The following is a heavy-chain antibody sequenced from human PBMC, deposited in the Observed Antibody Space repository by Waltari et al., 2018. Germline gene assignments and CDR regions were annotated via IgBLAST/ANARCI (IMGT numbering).Heavy chain of an antibody. Sequence: QVQLQESGPGLVKPSETLSLTCAVSGYSISRGYYWGWIRQPPGKGLEWIGSIYHSGSTYYNPSLKSRVTISVDTSKNQFSLKLSSVTAADTAVYYCARRGDILTSYYFDYWGQGTLVTVSS. V-gene: IGHV4-38-2*01. J-gene: IGHJ4*02. D-gene: IGHD3-9*01. CDR3: ARRGDILTSYYFDY. CDR1: GYSISRGYY. CDR2: IYHSGST.